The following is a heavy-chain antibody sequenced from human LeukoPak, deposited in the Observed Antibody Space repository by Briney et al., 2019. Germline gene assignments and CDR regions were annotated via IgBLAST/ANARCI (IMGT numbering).Heavy chain of an antibody. D-gene: IGHD1-1*01. Sequence: GGSLRLSCAASGFSFSTYAMTWVRQAPGRGLEWVSAIDWTSHYIFYRDSVQGRFTTSRDNSRATLFLQMNSLTAEDSALYYCAKNFAPGNAFYDFWGQGVLVTVSS. J-gene: IGHJ4*02. CDR2: IDWTSHYI. V-gene: IGHV3-23*01. CDR3: AKNFAPGNAFYDF. CDR1: GFSFSTYA.